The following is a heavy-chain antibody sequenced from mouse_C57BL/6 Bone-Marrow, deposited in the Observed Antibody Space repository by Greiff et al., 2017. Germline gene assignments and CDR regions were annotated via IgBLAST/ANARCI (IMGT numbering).Heavy chain of an antibody. CDR3: AQPLRPVSRDYAMGY. Sequence: EVQLQESGPELVKPGASVKMSCKASGYTFTDYNMHWVKQSHGKSLEWIGYLNPNNGGTSYNQKFKGKATLTVNKSSSTAYMELRSLTSEDSAVYYCAQPLRPVSRDYAMGYWGQGTSVTVSS. J-gene: IGHJ4*01. V-gene: IGHV1-22*01. D-gene: IGHD6-1*01. CDR2: LNPNNGGT. CDR1: GYTFTDYN.